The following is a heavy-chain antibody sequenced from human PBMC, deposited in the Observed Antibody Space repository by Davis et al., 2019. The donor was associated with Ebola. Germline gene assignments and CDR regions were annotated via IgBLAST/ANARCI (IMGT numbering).Heavy chain of an antibody. CDR1: GGSISSYY. V-gene: IGHV4-59*01. CDR2: IYYTGKN. J-gene: IGHJ6*02. D-gene: IGHD3-16*01. CDR3: ARVGPRLDFGMDV. Sequence: SETLSLTCTVSGGSISSYYWSWVRQPPGKGLECIGYIYYTGKNNYNPSLKSRVTISIDTSKDQFSLKLSSLTAADTAVYYCARVGPRLDFGMDVWGQGTTVTVSS.